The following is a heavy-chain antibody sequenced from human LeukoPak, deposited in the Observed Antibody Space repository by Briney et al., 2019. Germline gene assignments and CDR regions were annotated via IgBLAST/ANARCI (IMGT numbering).Heavy chain of an antibody. J-gene: IGHJ4*02. CDR1: GGXFSGYY. CDR2: INHSGST. Sequence: SETLSLTCAVYGGXFSGYYCSWIRQPPGKGLEWIGEINHSGSTNYNPSLKSRVTISVDTSKNQFSLKLSSVTAADTAVYYCARGVRSGWYPGYWGQGTLVTVSS. D-gene: IGHD6-19*01. V-gene: IGHV4-34*01. CDR3: ARGVRSGWYPGY.